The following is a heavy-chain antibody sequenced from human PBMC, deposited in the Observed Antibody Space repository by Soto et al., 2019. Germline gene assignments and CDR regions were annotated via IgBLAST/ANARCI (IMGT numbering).Heavy chain of an antibody. Sequence: PGGSLRLSCEASGFTFGSYEMNWVRQAPGKGLEWVSHTSGSVSTIYYADFLKGRFTIYRDNAKNSLYLQMNSLRAEDTAVYYCVRGSRDYYDSSCFEYWGQGTLVTVSS. J-gene: IGHJ4*02. V-gene: IGHV3-48*03. D-gene: IGHD3-22*01. CDR2: TSGSVSTI. CDR1: GFTFGSYE. CDR3: VRGSRDYYDSSCFEY.